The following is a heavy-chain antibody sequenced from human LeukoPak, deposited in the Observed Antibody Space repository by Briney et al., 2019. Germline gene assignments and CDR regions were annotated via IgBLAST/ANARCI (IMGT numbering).Heavy chain of an antibody. J-gene: IGHJ4*02. CDR3: AIGGTKWEPNFDY. Sequence: SVKVSRKASGGTFSSYAISWVRQAPGQGLEWMGRIIPIFGIANYAQKFQGRVTITADKSTSTAYMELSSLRSEDTAVYYCAIGGTKWEPNFDYWGQGTLVTVSS. D-gene: IGHD1-26*01. CDR1: GGTFSSYA. V-gene: IGHV1-69*04. CDR2: IIPIFGIA.